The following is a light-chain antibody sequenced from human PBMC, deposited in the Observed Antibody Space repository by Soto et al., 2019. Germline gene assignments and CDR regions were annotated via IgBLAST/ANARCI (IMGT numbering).Light chain of an antibody. CDR1: QSVSSSY. V-gene: IGKV3-20*01. CDR3: QQYGSSPQT. J-gene: IGKJ2*01. Sequence: EIVLTQSPGTLSLFPGERATLSCRASQSVSSSYLAWYQQKPGQAPRLLIYGASSRATGIPDRFSGSGSGTDFTLTISRLEPEEFAVYYCQQYGSSPQTFGQGTKLEIK. CDR2: GAS.